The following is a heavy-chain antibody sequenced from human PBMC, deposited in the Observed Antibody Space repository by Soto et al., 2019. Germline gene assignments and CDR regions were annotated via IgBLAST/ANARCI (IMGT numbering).Heavy chain of an antibody. CDR3: TTGLSNGYYNFDY. D-gene: IGHD3-22*01. V-gene: IGHV3-15*01. Sequence: SLRLSCAASGFTVSNAWMSWVRQAPGKGLEWVGRIKGEADGGTTDYAAPVKGRITISRDHSKDTLYLQMNSLKTEDTAVYYCTTGLSNGYYNFDYWGQGTTVTVSS. J-gene: IGHJ4*02. CDR2: IKGEADGGTT. CDR1: GFTVSNAW.